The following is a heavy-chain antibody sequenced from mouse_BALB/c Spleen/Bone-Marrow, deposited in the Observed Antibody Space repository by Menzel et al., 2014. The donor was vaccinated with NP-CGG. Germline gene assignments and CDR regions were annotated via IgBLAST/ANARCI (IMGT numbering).Heavy chain of an antibody. CDR3: ARERDGYFRDAMDY. J-gene: IGHJ4*01. V-gene: IGHV5-6-3*01. D-gene: IGHD2-3*01. CDR2: INSNGGST. Sequence: EVMLVEPGGGLVQPGGSLKLSCAASGFTFSSYGMSWVRQTPDKRLELVATINSNGGSTYYPDSVKGRFTISRDNAKNTLYLQMSSLKSEDTAVYYCARERDGYFRDAMDYWGQGTSVTVSS. CDR1: GFTFSSYG.